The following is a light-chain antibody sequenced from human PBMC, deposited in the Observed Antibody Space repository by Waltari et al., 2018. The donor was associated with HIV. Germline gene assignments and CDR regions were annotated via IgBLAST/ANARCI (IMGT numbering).Light chain of an antibody. V-gene: IGLV1-40*01. CDR1: TPNSGPRARFD. Sequence: QSVLTQPPSVSAAPGQRVTTSCTGRTPNSGPRARFDVHWYQQLPGTAPTLLIYGNNNRPSGVPDRFSGSKSGASASLAITGLQAEDEADYYCQSYDTSLSGSVFGGGTKLTVL. J-gene: IGLJ3*02. CDR2: GNN. CDR3: QSYDTSLSGSV.